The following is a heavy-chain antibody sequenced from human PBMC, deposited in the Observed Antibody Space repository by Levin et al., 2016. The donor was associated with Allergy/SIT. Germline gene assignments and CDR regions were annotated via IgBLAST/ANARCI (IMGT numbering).Heavy chain of an antibody. D-gene: IGHD1-1*01. CDR2: IYYSGST. CDR3: ARRSERSRYWYFDL. J-gene: IGHJ2*01. Sequence: WIRQPPGKGLEWIGYIYYSGSTYYNPSLKSRVTISVDTSKNQFSLKLSSVTAADTAVYYCARRSERSRYWYFDLWGRGTLVTVSS. V-gene: IGHV4-31*02.